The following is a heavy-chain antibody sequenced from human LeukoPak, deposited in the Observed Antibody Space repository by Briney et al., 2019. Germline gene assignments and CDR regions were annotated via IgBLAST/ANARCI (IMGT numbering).Heavy chain of an antibody. J-gene: IGHJ4*02. CDR3: ARGSSSWYSHFDY. Sequence: SETLSLTCTVSGGSISSGSYYWSWIRQPAGKGLEWIGRIYTSGSTNYNPSLKSRVTISVDTSKNQFSLKLSSVTAEDTAVYYCARGSSSWYSHFDYWGQGTLVTVSS. CDR1: GGSISSGSYY. V-gene: IGHV4-61*02. CDR2: IYTSGST. D-gene: IGHD6-13*01.